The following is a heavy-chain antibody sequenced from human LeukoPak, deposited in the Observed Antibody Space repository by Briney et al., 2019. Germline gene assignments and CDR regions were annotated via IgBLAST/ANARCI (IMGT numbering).Heavy chain of an antibody. J-gene: IGHJ4*02. CDR1: GFTFSNAW. Sequence: GGSLRLSCAASGFTFSNAWMSWVRQAPGKGLEWVGRIKSKTDGGTTDYAAPVKGRFTISRDDSKNTLYLQMNSLKTEDTAVYYCTTYSSSWYVVRENWGQGTLVTVSS. V-gene: IGHV3-15*01. D-gene: IGHD6-13*01. CDR3: TTYSSSWYVVREN. CDR2: IKSKTDGGTT.